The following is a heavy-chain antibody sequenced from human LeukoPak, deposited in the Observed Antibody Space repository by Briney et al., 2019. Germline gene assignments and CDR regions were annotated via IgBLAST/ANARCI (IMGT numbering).Heavy chain of an antibody. CDR3: ARLTVVRGVIIDY. D-gene: IGHD3-10*01. J-gene: IGHJ4*02. CDR1: GFTFSNYE. CDR2: ISSSGSTI. Sequence: GGSLRLSCAASGFTFSNYEMNWVRQAPGKGLEWVSYISSSGSTIYYADSVKGRFTISRDNAKNSLYLQMNSLRAEDTAVYYCARLTVVRGVIIDYWGQGTLVTVSS. V-gene: IGHV3-48*03.